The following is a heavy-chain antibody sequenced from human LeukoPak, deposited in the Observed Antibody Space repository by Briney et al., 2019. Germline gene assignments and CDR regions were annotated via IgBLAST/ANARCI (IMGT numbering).Heavy chain of an antibody. V-gene: IGHV1-69*04. D-gene: IGHD1-26*01. CDR1: GGTFSSYA. Sequence: SVKVSCKASGGTFSSYAISWVRQAPGQGLEWMGRIIPILGIANYAQKFQGRVTITADKSTSTAYMELSSLRSEDTAVYYCARDYQSGSYYSHYYGMDVWGQGTTVTVSS. CDR2: IIPILGIA. J-gene: IGHJ6*02. CDR3: ARDYQSGSYYSHYYGMDV.